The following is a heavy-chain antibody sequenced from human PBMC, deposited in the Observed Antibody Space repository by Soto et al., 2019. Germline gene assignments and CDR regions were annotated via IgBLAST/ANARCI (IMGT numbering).Heavy chain of an antibody. CDR1: GYSISSGYY. Sequence: PSETLSLTCAVSGYSISSGYYWGWIRQPPGKGLEWIGSIYHSGRTYYNPSLKSRVTISVDTSKNQFSLKLSSVTAADTAVYYCARVFYDYVWGSYPGFDYWGQGTLVTVSS. V-gene: IGHV4-38-2*01. CDR2: IYHSGRT. J-gene: IGHJ4*02. CDR3: ARVFYDYVWGSYPGFDY. D-gene: IGHD3-16*02.